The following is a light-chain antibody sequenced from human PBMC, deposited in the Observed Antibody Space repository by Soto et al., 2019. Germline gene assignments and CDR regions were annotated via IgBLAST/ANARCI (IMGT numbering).Light chain of an antibody. CDR2: DAS. Sequence: DIQMNQSSSSLSASVGDRVTITCRASQSISSWLAWYQQKPGKAPKLLIYDASSLESGVPSRLSGSGSGTEFTLTIRSLQPDDFATYYCQQYNSYSTFGQGTKVDI. V-gene: IGKV1-5*01. CDR1: QSISSW. CDR3: QQYNSYST. J-gene: IGKJ1*01.